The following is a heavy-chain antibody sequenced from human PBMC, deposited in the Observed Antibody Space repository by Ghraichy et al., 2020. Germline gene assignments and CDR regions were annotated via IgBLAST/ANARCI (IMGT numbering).Heavy chain of an antibody. CDR2: NFYYASA. V-gene: IGHV4-59*08. CDR1: GDSMKTYY. D-gene: IGHD5/OR15-5a*01. Sequence: SETLSLTCNVPGDSMKTYYWSWIRQSPGKGLEWLGYNFYYASAKYNPSLEGRANISIDTSKNQFSLRLSSVTAADTAVYYCVRLGLGHYMDVWGKGTTVIVS. J-gene: IGHJ6*03. CDR3: VRLGLGHYMDV.